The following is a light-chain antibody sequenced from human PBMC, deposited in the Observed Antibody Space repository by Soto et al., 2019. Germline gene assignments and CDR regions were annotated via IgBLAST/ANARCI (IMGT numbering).Light chain of an antibody. CDR3: QSYDSNLSGPYV. CDR1: SSDVGGYNY. J-gene: IGLJ1*01. Sequence: QSALTQPASVSGSPGQSITISCTGTSSDVGGYNYVSWYQQHPGKAPKLMIYEVSNRPSGVSNRFSGSKSGNTASLTISGLQAEDEADYYCQSYDSNLSGPYVFGTGTKLTVL. CDR2: EVS. V-gene: IGLV2-14*01.